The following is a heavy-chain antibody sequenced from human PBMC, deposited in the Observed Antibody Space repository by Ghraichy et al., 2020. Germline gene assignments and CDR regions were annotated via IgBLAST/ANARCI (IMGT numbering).Heavy chain of an antibody. CDR3: ARGHGYSYGLGRSALDY. J-gene: IGHJ4*02. V-gene: IGHV4-34*01. D-gene: IGHD5-18*01. Sequence: SETLSLTCAVYGGSFSGYYWSWIRQPPGKGLEWIGEINHSGSTNYNPSLKSRVTISVDTSKNQFSLKLSSVTAADTAVYYCARGHGYSYGLGRSALDYWGQGTLVTVSS. CDR1: GGSFSGYY. CDR2: INHSGST.